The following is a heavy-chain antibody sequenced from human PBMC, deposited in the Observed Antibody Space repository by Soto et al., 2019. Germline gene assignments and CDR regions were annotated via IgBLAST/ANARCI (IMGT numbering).Heavy chain of an antibody. CDR1: CGSISNYY. J-gene: IGHJ5*02. CDR2: IYYSGST. Sequence: SETLSLTCTVSCGSISNYYWSWIRQPPGKGLEWIGYIYYSGSTNYNPSLKSRVTISVDTSKNQFSLKLSSVTAADTAVYYCARQSVVVAASWFDPWGQGTLVTVSS. D-gene: IGHD2-15*01. V-gene: IGHV4-59*08. CDR3: ARQSVVVAASWFDP.